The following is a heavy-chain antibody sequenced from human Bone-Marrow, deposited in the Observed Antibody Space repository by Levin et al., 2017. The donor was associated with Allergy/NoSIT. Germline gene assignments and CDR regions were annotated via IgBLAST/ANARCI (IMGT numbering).Heavy chain of an antibody. Sequence: GESLKISCAASGFTFSSYAMHWVRQAPGKGLEWVAVISYDGSNKYYADSVKGRFTISRDNSKNTLYLQMNSLRAEDTAVYYCAKTGGTKYCSGGSCYSYGMDVWGQGTTVTVSS. CDR2: ISYDGSNK. CDR1: GFTFSSYA. D-gene: IGHD2-15*01. V-gene: IGHV3-30-3*02. CDR3: AKTGGTKYCSGGSCYSYGMDV. J-gene: IGHJ6*02.